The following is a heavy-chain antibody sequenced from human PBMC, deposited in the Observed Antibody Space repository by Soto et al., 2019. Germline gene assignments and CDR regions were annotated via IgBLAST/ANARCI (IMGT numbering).Heavy chain of an antibody. V-gene: IGHV1-69*08. D-gene: IGHD1-1*01. CDR2: IIPILGIA. CDR1: GGTFSSYT. Sequence: QVQLVQSGAEVKKPGSSVKVSCKASGGTFSSYTISWVRQAPGQGLEWMGRIIPILGIANYAQKFQGRVTITAEKSTSTAYMELRSLRSEDTAVYYCARERGTGTTFDYWGQGTLVTVSS. CDR3: ARERGTGTTFDY. J-gene: IGHJ4*02.